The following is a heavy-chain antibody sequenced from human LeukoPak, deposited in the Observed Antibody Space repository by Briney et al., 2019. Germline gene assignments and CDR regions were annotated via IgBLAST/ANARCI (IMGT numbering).Heavy chain of an antibody. CDR3: AKHLGIGIRAFDI. J-gene: IGHJ3*02. CDR2: ISTSGFSA. V-gene: IGHV3-23*01. Sequence: QTGGSLRLSCAASGFIFSSYTMTCVRQAPGKGLEWVSVISTSGFSADYIDSVRGRFIISRDNSKNTLYLQMNSLRAEDTAVYYCAKHLGIGIRAFDIWGQGTLVTVSS. CDR1: GFIFSSYT.